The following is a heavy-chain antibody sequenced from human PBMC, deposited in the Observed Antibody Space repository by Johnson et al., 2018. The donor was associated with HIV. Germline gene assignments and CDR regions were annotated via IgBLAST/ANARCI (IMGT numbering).Heavy chain of an antibody. V-gene: IGHV3-20*04. CDR2: INWNGGRT. D-gene: IGHD6-6*01. CDR1: GFTFDDYG. CDR3: AKCGEYSSSWSAFDI. J-gene: IGHJ3*02. Sequence: VQLMESGGGVVRPGGSLRLSCAASGFTFDDYGMSWVRQAPGKGLEWVSGINWNGGRTGYADSVKGRFTISRDNSKNTLYRQMNSLGAEDTAVYYCAKCGEYSSSWSAFDIWGQGTMVTVSS.